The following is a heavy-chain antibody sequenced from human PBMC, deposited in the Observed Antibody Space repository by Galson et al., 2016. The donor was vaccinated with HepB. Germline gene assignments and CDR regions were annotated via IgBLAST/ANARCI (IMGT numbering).Heavy chain of an antibody. CDR2: ITSSSDTM. Sequence: SLRLSCAASGFTFSVYNMNWARQAPGKGLEWIAWITSSSDTMYYADSVKGRFTIPRDNAKNSLYIEMNSLRAEDTAVYYCARDDYFRLGYWGQGTLVTVSS. CDR1: GFTFSVYN. V-gene: IGHV3-48*01. D-gene: IGHD3-16*01. J-gene: IGHJ4*02. CDR3: ARDDYFRLGY.